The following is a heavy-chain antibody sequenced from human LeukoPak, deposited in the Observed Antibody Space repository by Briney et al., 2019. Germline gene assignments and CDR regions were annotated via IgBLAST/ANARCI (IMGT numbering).Heavy chain of an antibody. J-gene: IGHJ4*02. CDR2: ISNSGYST. D-gene: IGHD1-26*01. CDR1: GFSVSSRA. V-gene: IGHV3-23*01. Sequence: GGSLRLSCAASGFSVSSRAMSWVRQAPGKGLEWVSTISNSGYSTWYADSVKGRFTISRDNSQNTLYLQMSSLRAEDTALYYCARQDGSSFIYYVDHWGQGALVTVSS. CDR3: ARQDGSSFIYYVDH.